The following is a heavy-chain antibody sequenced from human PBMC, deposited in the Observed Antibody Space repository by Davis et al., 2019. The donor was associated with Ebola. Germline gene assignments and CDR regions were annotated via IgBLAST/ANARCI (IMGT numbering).Heavy chain of an antibody. Sequence: SETLSLTCTVSGGSISSGGYYWSWIRQHPGKGLEWIGYIYYSGSTYYNPSLKSRVALSVDTSKNQFSLKVTDLTAADTALYYCARAGTDWGHDAFDFWGRGTMVTVSS. CDR2: IYYSGST. CDR3: ARAGTDWGHDAFDF. J-gene: IGHJ3*01. CDR1: GGSISSGGYY. V-gene: IGHV4-30-4*08. D-gene: IGHD7-27*01.